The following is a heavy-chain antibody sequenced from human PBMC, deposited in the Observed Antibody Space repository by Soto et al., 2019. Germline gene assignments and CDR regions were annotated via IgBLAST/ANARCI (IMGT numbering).Heavy chain of an antibody. CDR1: GGSFSGYY. D-gene: IGHD2-2*01. CDR3: ASEGRSDIVVVPAARIDY. J-gene: IGHJ4*02. CDR2: INHSGST. Sequence: SETLSLTCAVYGGSFSGYYWSWIRQPPGKGLEWIGEINHSGSTNYNPSLKSRVTISVDTSKNQFSLRLSSVTAADTAVYYCASEGRSDIVVVPAARIDYWGQGTLVTVSS. V-gene: IGHV4-34*01.